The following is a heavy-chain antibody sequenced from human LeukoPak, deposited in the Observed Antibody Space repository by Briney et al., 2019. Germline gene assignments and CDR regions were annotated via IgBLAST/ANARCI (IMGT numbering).Heavy chain of an antibody. CDR1: GYTFTGYY. V-gene: IGHV1-2*02. D-gene: IGHD6-6*01. J-gene: IGHJ4*02. CDR3: ARYSSSSPFDY. CDR2: IKPNSGGT. Sequence: ASVKVSCKASGYTFTGYYVHWVRQAPGQGLEWMGWIKPNSGGTNYAQKFQGRVTMTRDTSINTAYMELSRLTSDDTAVYYCARYSSSSPFDYWGQGTLVTVSS.